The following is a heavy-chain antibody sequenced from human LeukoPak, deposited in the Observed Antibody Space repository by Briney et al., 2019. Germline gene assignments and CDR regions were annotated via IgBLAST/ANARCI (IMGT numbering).Heavy chain of an antibody. D-gene: IGHD6-13*01. CDR3: ARFPYSSSWDFDY. Sequence: GESLKISCKGSGYSFASYWIGWVRQMPGKGLEWMGIIYPGDSDTRYSPSFQGQVTISADKSISTAYLQWSSLKASDTAMYYCARFPYSSSWDFDYWGQGTLVTVSS. CDR1: GYSFASYW. J-gene: IGHJ4*02. CDR2: IYPGDSDT. V-gene: IGHV5-51*01.